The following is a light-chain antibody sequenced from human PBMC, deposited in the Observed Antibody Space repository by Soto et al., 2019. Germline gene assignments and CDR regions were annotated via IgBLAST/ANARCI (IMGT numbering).Light chain of an antibody. CDR3: MQGIQVPWT. CDR2: EVS. CDR1: QSLLHSDGKTY. V-gene: IGKV2D-29*01. J-gene: IGKJ1*01. Sequence: DLVMTQTPLSLSVTPGQPASISCKSSQSLLHSDGKTYLYWYLQRPGQPPQLLLFEVSHRFSGVPDRYIVSGSGTDFTLEISRVEAEDVGVYYCMQGIQVPWTFGQGTKVEIK.